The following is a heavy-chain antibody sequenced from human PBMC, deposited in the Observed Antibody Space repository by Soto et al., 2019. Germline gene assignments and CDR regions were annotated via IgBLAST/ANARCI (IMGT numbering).Heavy chain of an antibody. D-gene: IGHD4-4*01. CDR3: ARMTMNTVTHNGMDV. CDR1: GYTFTSYG. Sequence: XSVKVSCKASGYTFTSYGIIWVRQAPGQGLEWMGWISAYNGNTNYAQKLQGRVTMTTDTSTSTAYMELRSLRSDDTAVYYCARMTMNTVTHNGMDVWGQGTTVTVSS. J-gene: IGHJ6*02. CDR2: ISAYNGNT. V-gene: IGHV1-18*01.